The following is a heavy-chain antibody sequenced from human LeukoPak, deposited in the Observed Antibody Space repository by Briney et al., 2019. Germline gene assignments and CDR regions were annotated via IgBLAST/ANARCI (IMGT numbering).Heavy chain of an antibody. CDR1: GFTFSIYD. J-gene: IGHJ4*02. CDR2: ISRNSGDYT. V-gene: IGHV3-23*01. CDR3: ARAIGGKGGGVLDY. Sequence: GGSLRLSCEASGFTFSIYDMYWVRQAPGKGLECVASISRNSGDYTLYAASVKGRFTISRDNSRSTLYLQMNSLRAEDTAVYYCARAIGGKGGGVLDYWGQGTLVTVSS. D-gene: IGHD4-23*01.